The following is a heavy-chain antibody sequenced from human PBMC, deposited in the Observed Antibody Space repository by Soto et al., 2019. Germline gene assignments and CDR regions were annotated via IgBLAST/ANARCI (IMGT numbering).Heavy chain of an antibody. Sequence: ASVKVSCKASGFTFTNFFMHWVRQAPGQGLEWMGIINPINGNTSFAQKFRGRVTITRDTSTSTVYMELNSLISEDTAVYSCARDLSYGDFDYWGQGTLVTVSS. J-gene: IGHJ4*02. D-gene: IGHD4-17*01. CDR3: ARDLSYGDFDY. CDR1: GFTFTNFF. CDR2: INPINGNT. V-gene: IGHV1-46*01.